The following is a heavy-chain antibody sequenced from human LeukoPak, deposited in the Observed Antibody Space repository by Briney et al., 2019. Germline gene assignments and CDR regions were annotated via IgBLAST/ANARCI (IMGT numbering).Heavy chain of an antibody. CDR2: IYYSGST. CDR1: GASISSGDFF. CDR3: ATTARHCSDY. V-gene: IGHV4-30-4*08. J-gene: IGHJ4*02. D-gene: IGHD6-6*01. Sequence: SQTLSLACTVSGASISSGDFFWSWIRQAPGQGLEWIGNIYYSGSTSSNPSLRSRTTLSVDTSKNEFSLRLRSVTAADTAVYYCATTARHCSDYWGQGTLVTVSS.